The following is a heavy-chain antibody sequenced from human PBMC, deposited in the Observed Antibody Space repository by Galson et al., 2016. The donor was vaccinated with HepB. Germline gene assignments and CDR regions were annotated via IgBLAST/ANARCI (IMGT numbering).Heavy chain of an antibody. V-gene: IGHV1-18*01. J-gene: IGHJ4*02. Sequence: SVKVSCKASGYTFTNNGISWVRQAPGQGPEWMAWISAYSGNTNYAQTLLDRVTLTKDTSASTVYMELRSLRSDDTAMYYCARDRDAALDYWGQGALVTVSS. CDR1: GYTFTNNG. CDR3: ARDRDAALDY. CDR2: ISAYSGNT. D-gene: IGHD6-13*01.